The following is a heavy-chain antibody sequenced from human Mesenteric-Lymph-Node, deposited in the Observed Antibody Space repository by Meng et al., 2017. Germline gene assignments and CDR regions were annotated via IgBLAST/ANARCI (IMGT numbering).Heavy chain of an antibody. Sequence: GGSLRLSSASSGFTFDDYTMHWVRQVPGKGLEWVSLISWDGSITSYADSVKGRFTISRDNSKNSLYLQMNSLRTEDTALYYCSKGDNGGNSLDYWGQGTLVTVSS. CDR3: SKGDNGGNSLDY. V-gene: IGHV3-43*01. J-gene: IGHJ4*02. CDR2: ISWDGSIT. CDR1: GFTFDDYT. D-gene: IGHD4-23*01.